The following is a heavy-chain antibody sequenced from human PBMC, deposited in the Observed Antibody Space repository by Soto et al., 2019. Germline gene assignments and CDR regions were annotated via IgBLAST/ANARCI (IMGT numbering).Heavy chain of an antibody. CDR1: GGSFSGYY. CDR3: ARGGGIAAAATHRGLFDP. CDR2: INHSGST. J-gene: IGHJ5*02. V-gene: IGHV4-34*01. Sequence: PSETLSLTCAVYGGSFSGYYWSWIRQPPGKGLEWIGEINHSGSTNYNPSLKSRVTISVDTSKNQFSLKLSSVTAADTAVYYCARGGGIAAAATHRGLFDPWGQGTLVTVSS. D-gene: IGHD6-13*01.